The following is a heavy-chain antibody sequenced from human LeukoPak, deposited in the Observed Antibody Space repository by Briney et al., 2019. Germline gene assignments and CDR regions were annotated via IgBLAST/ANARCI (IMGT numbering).Heavy chain of an antibody. J-gene: IGHJ4*02. CDR3: ATGVRTPYYFDY. CDR2: FDPEDGET. V-gene: IGHV1-24*01. CDR1: GYTLTELS. Sequence: ASVKVSCKVSGYTLTELSMHWVRQAPGKGLEWMGGFDPEDGETIYAQKIQGRVTMTEDTSTDTAYMELSSLRSEDTAVYYCATGVRTPYYFDYWGQGTLVTVSS. D-gene: IGHD2-2*01.